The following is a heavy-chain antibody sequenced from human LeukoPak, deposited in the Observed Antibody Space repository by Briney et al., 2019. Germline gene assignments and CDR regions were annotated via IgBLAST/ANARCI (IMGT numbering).Heavy chain of an antibody. Sequence: SETLSLTCSVSGDSISSYFWSWSRQPPGKGLEWIGYINHSGNTYYNPSLKSRVTISVDTSKNQLSLKLSSVTAADTAVYYCARGQGSGSYYLDYWGQGTLVTVSS. CDR2: INHSGNT. V-gene: IGHV4-59*01. CDR1: GDSISSYF. D-gene: IGHD1-26*01. CDR3: ARGQGSGSYYLDY. J-gene: IGHJ4*02.